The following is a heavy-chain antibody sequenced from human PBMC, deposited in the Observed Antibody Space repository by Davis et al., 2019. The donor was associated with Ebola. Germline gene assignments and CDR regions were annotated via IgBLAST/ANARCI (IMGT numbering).Heavy chain of an antibody. J-gene: IGHJ3*02. D-gene: IGHD2-2*01. V-gene: IGHV3-23*01. CDR3: ARGWDIVLVPAAMAAAFDI. CDR2: ISGSCGGT. CDR1: GFTFSNYV. Sequence: GGSLRLSCAASGFTFSNYVMHWARQAPGKGLEWVSAISGSCGGTYYADPVKGRFTISRDNSKNTLYLQMNSLRAEDTAVYYCARGWDIVLVPAAMAAAFDIWGQGTMVTVSS.